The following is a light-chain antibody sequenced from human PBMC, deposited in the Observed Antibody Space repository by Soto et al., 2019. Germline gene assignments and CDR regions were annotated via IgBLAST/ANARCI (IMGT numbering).Light chain of an antibody. CDR1: QSVSSY. J-gene: IGKJ3*01. V-gene: IGKV3-11*01. CDR2: ATS. CDR3: QQRTSWPT. Sequence: IVLTQSPATLSLSPGETATLSCRASQSVSSYLAWYQQRPGQPPRLLIYATSYRATGIPARFSGSGSGTDFTLTINSLEPEDFAVYFCQQRTSWPTFGPGTKVDIK.